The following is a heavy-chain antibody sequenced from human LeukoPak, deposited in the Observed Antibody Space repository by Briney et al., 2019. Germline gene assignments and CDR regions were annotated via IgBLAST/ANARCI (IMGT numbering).Heavy chain of an antibody. D-gene: IGHD2-21*01. J-gene: IGHJ6*03. CDR2: ISAYNGNT. CDR1: GYTFTSYG. Sequence: GASVKVSCKASGYTFTSYGISWVRQAPGQGLEWMGWISAYNGNTNYAQKLQGRVTMTTDTSTSTAYMELRSLRSDDTAVYYCARVFPPALGSVIYYMDVWGKGTTVTVSS. CDR3: ARVFPPALGSVIYYMDV. V-gene: IGHV1-18*01.